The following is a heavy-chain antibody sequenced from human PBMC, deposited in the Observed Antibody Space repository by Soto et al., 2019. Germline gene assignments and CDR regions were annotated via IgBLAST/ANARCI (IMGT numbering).Heavy chain of an antibody. J-gene: IGHJ6*03. CDR3: AKALGEGPHYYFYMDV. CDR1: GFTFSNFA. CDR2: ISFDGSNK. V-gene: IGHV3-30*18. Sequence: QVQLVESGGGVVQPGRSLRLSCAASGFTFSNFAMHWVRQAPGKGLEWVALISFDGSNKYYADSVKGRFTISRDKSTNTLYLQMNTLRADDSAVYYCAKALGEGPHYYFYMDVWGKGTTVTVSS.